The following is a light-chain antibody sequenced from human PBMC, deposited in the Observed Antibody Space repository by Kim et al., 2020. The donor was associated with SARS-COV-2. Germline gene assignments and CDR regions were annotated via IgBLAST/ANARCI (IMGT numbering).Light chain of an antibody. CDR2: HAS. CDR3: QQYDDLPYS. CDR1: QYINNF. Sequence: SASIRDRVTIGCQASQYINNFINWYQQKPEKAPKLLISHASNLESGVPSRFSGEGYGTDFTFPISSLQPEVIATYFCQQYDDLPYSFGPENKLEI. J-gene: IGKJ2*01. V-gene: IGKV1-33*01.